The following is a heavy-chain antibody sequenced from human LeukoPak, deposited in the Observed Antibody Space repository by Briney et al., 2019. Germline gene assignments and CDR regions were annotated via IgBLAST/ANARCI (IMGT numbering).Heavy chain of an antibody. CDR1: GFTFSRHA. J-gene: IGHJ4*02. D-gene: IGHD1-26*01. CDR3: AKDRYDYSGSYWVQFDY. V-gene: IGHV3-23*01. Sequence: GGSLRLSCAASGFTFSRHAMSWVRQAPGKGLEWVSAISGSGGSTYYADSVKGRFTISRDNSKNTLYLQMNSLRAEDTAVYYCAKDRYDYSGSYWVQFDYWGQGTLVTVSS. CDR2: ISGSGGST.